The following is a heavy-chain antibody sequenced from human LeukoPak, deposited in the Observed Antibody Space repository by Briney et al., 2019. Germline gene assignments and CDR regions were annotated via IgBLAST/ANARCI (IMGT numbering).Heavy chain of an antibody. J-gene: IGHJ4*02. CDR3: ARDFFHGHCSGLTCFLLDS. D-gene: IGHD2-15*01. CDR2: ISAYNGNT. V-gene: IGHV1-18*01. CDR1: GYTFTRYG. Sequence: EASVKVSCKAPGYTFTRYGITWVRQAPGQGLEWMGWISAYNGNTNYAQKFQGRLTVTTDTSTNTAYMELRSLRPDDTAVYYCARDFFHGHCSGLTCFLLDSWGQGSLVTVSS.